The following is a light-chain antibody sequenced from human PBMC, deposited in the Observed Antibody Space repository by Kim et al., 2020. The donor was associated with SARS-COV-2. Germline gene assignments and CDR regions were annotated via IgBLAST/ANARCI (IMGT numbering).Light chain of an antibody. V-gene: IGLV3-19*01. CDR2: GKD. CDR3: NSRDSSYGDRV. Sequence: SSELTQDPAVSVALGQTVRITCQGDSLRNYYGRWYQQKPGQAPILVTFGKDNRPPGIPDRFSGSTSGDTAYLTITGARADDEADYYCNSRDSSYGDRVFGGGTQLTVL. CDR1: SLRNYY. J-gene: IGLJ3*02.